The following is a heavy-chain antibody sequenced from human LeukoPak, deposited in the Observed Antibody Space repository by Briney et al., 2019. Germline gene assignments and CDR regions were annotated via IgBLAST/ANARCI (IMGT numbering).Heavy chain of an antibody. D-gene: IGHD6-13*01. Sequence: SETLSLTCAVYGGSFSGYYWSWIRQPPGKGLEWIGEINHSGSTNYNPSLKSRVTISVDTSKNQFSLKLSSVTAADTAVYYCARRDSSSWHQPGYNWFDPWGQGTLVTVSS. V-gene: IGHV4-34*01. J-gene: IGHJ5*02. CDR3: ARRDSSSWHQPGYNWFDP. CDR1: GGSFSGYY. CDR2: INHSGST.